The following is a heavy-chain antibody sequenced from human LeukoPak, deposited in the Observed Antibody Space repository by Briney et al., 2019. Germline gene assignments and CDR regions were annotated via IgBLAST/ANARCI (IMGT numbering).Heavy chain of an antibody. CDR1: GFTFSSYE. CDR3: ARGEGLYSSIYFDY. V-gene: IGHV3-48*03. Sequence: GGSLRLSCAASGFTFSSYEMNWVRQAPGKGLEWVSYISSSGSTIYYADSVKGRFTISRDNAKNSLYLQMNSLRAEDTAVYYCARGEGLYSSIYFDYWGQGTLVTVSS. D-gene: IGHD6-19*01. CDR2: ISSSGSTI. J-gene: IGHJ4*02.